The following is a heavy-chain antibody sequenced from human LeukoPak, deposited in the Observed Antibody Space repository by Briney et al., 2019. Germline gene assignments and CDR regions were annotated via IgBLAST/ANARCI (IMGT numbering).Heavy chain of an antibody. D-gene: IGHD1-26*01. J-gene: IGHJ4*02. V-gene: IGHV3-53*01. CDR3: TRRVGANYFDY. Sequence: GGSLRLSCAASGFTVSSNYMSWVRQAPGKGLEWVSVIYSGGSTYYADSVKGRFTISRDDSRSIAYLQMNSLKTEDTALYYCTRRVGANYFDYWGQGTLVTVSS. CDR2: IYSGGST. CDR1: GFTVSSNY.